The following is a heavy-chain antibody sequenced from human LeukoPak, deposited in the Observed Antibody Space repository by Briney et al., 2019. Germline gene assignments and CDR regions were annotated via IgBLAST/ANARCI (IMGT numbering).Heavy chain of an antibody. V-gene: IGHV3-48*01. CDR2: ITNSGNSK. CDR3: ARVVWELLIDY. CDR1: EFTFSSYS. J-gene: IGHJ4*02. D-gene: IGHD1-26*01. Sequence: GGSLRLSCAASEFTFSSYSMNWVRQAPGKGLEWVSYITNSGNSKSYADSVKGRFTISRDNTKNSLYLQMNGLRSEDTAVYYCARVVWELLIDYWGQGTLVTVSS.